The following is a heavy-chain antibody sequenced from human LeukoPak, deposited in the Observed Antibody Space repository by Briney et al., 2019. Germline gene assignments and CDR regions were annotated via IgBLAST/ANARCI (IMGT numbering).Heavy chain of an antibody. Sequence: SETLSLTCAVSADSFSSHYWTWIRQSPGTGLEWIGYISYIGSTNYNPSLKSRVTISIDTSKNQFSLKLRSVAAADTAVYYCARDLVTVTKGFDIWGQGTMVSVS. CDR1: ADSFSSHY. V-gene: IGHV4-59*11. J-gene: IGHJ3*02. CDR3: ARDLVTVTKGFDI. D-gene: IGHD4-17*01. CDR2: ISYIGST.